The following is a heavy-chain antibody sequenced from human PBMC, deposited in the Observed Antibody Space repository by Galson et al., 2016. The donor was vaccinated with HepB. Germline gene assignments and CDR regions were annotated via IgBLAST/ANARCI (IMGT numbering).Heavy chain of an antibody. CDR1: EYVFTSYW. V-gene: IGHV5-10-1*01. CDR2: IDPSGSYT. D-gene: IGHD6-25*01. CDR3: ARSPGIAAYNLFDP. Sequence: QSGAEVKKPGESLRISCKGSEYVFTSYWISWVRQTPGKGLEWMGMIDPSGSYTNYSPSFQGHVTISADKSISTAYLQWSSLMASDTAMYYCARSPGIAAYNLFDPWGQGTLVTVSS. J-gene: IGHJ5*02.